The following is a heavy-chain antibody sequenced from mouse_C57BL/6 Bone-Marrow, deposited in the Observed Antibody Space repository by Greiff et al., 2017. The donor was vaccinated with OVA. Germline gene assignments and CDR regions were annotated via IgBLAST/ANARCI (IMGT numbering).Heavy chain of an antibody. J-gene: IGHJ1*03. CDR3: ARELLLWYFDV. CDR2: IDPSDSYT. Sequence: VQLQQPGAELVMPGASVKLSCKASGYTFTSYWMHWVKQRPGQGLEWIGEIDPSDSYTNYNQKFKGKSTLTVDKSSSTAYMQLSSLTSEDSAVYYCARELLLWYFDVWGTGTTVTVSS. V-gene: IGHV1-69*01. CDR1: GYTFTSYW. D-gene: IGHD1-1*01.